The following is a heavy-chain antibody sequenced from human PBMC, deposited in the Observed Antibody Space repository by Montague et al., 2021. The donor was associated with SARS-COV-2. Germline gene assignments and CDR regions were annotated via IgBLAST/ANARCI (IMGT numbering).Heavy chain of an antibody. J-gene: IGHJ5*02. D-gene: IGHD3-16*02. V-gene: IGHV2-5*02. Sequence: PALVKPTQTLTLTCTVSGFSLTSSGEGVGRIRQPPGKALEWLALIYWDEDKRYSPSLKNRLVVTNDSAKNQVVLTVINMDPADTGTYYCAHISKLARVRWFDPWGQGTLVTVSS. CDR3: AHISKLARVRWFDP. CDR2: IYWDEDK. CDR1: GFSLTSSGEG.